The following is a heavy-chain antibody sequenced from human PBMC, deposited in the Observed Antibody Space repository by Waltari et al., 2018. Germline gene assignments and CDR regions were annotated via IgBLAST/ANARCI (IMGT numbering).Heavy chain of an antibody. CDR1: GFTFDDYA. CDR2: ISWNSGSL. CDR3: AKANSDFWSGSPRQANAFDI. Sequence: EVQLVASGGGLVQPGRSLRLSCAASGFTFDDYAMHWVRQAPGKGLEWVSGISWNSGSLGYADSGKGRFTSSRDNAKNSLYLQRKSLRAEDTALYYCAKANSDFWSGSPRQANAFDIWGQGTMVTVSS. D-gene: IGHD3-3*01. J-gene: IGHJ3*02. V-gene: IGHV3-9*01.